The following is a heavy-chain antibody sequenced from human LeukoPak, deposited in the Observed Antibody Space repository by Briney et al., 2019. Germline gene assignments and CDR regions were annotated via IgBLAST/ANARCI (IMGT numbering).Heavy chain of an antibody. CDR3: ARAHYGDYYMDV. D-gene: IGHD4-17*01. J-gene: IGHJ6*03. Sequence: SVKVSCKASGGTFSSYAISWVRQAPGQGLEWMGGIIPISGIANYAQKFQGRVTITADESTSTAYMELSSLRSEDTAVYYCARAHYGDYYMDVWGKGTTVTISS. CDR1: GGTFSSYA. V-gene: IGHV1-69*13. CDR2: IIPISGIA.